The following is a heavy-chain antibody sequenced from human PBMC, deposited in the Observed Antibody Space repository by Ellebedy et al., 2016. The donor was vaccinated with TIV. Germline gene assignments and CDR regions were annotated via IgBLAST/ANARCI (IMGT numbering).Heavy chain of an antibody. Sequence: GGSLRLSXAASGFTFSDYAMTWVRQAPGKGLEWVSSISYTGSKTYYAESVQGRFTISRDNSKNTLYLKMNSLRAEDTAVYYCAKIKYGDYVEVAGLPSGIYYYYGMDVWGQGTTVTVSS. J-gene: IGHJ6*02. D-gene: IGHD4-17*01. V-gene: IGHV3-23*01. CDR1: GFTFSDYA. CDR2: ISYTGSKT. CDR3: AKIKYGDYVEVAGLPSGIYYYYGMDV.